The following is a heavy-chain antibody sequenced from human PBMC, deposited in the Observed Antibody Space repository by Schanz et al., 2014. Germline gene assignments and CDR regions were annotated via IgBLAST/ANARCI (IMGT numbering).Heavy chain of an antibody. V-gene: IGHV3-23*01. CDR2: LSGSGAGT. J-gene: IGHJ4*02. Sequence: EVQLLESGGRLVQPGGSLRLSCTVSGFTVNNYAMNWVRQAPGRGLEWVSTLSGSGAGTFYADSVKGRFTISRDNSESTLYLQMNSLRAEDTAVYYCAKVAPAATYLDSCGLGTLXTVSS. CDR1: GFTVNNYA. D-gene: IGHD2-2*01. CDR3: AKVAPAATYLDS.